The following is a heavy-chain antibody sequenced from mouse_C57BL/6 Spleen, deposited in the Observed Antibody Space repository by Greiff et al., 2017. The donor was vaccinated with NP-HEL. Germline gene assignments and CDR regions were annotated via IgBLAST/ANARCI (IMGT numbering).Heavy chain of an antibody. D-gene: IGHD1-1*01. Sequence: QVQLQQPGAELVMPGASVKLSCKASGYTFTSYWMHWVKQRPGQGLEWIGEIDPSDSYTNYNQKFKGKSTLTVDKSSSTAYMQLSSLTSEDSAVYYCARVYGSGRARDYWGQGTSVTVAS. V-gene: IGHV1-69*01. CDR3: ARVYGSGRARDY. CDR2: IDPSDSYT. CDR1: GYTFTSYW. J-gene: IGHJ4*01.